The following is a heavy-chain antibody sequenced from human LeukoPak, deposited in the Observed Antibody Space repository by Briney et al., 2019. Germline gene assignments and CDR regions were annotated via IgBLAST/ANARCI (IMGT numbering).Heavy chain of an antibody. J-gene: IGHJ4*02. CDR1: GFTLSSYS. V-gene: IGHV3-21*01. Sequence: GGSLRLSCAASGFTLSSYSMNWVRQAPGKGLEWVSSISSSSSYIYYADSVKGRFTISRDNAKNSLYLQMNSLRAEDTAVYYCARDPVYYYDSSGYYWGQGTLVTVSS. CDR2: ISSSSSYI. D-gene: IGHD3-22*01. CDR3: ARDPVYYYDSSGYY.